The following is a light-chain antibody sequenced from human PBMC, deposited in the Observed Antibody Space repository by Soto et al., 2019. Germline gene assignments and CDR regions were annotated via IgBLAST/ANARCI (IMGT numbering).Light chain of an antibody. CDR3: SSYTSTSTPHV. CDR2: DVS. CDR1: SSDVGAYNY. Sequence: QSALTQPASVSGSPGQSITISCTGTSSDVGAYNYVSWYQQYPGKAPKLMIYDVSNRPSGVSNRFSGSKSGNTASLTISGLQAEDEADFYCSSYTSTSTPHVFGTGTKLTVL. V-gene: IGLV2-14*01. J-gene: IGLJ1*01.